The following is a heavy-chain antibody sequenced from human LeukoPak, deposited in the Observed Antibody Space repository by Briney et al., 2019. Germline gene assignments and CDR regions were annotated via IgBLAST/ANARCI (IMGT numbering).Heavy chain of an antibody. D-gene: IGHD6-19*01. CDR3: ARRGGIAVAGTYYFDY. CDR2: IYYSGST. Sequence: SETLSLTCTVSGGSISSSSYYWGWIRQPPGKGLEWIGSIYYSGSTYYNPSLKSRVTISVDTSKNQFSLKLSSVTAADTAMYYCARRGGIAVAGTYYFDYWGQGTLVTVSS. V-gene: IGHV4-39*07. J-gene: IGHJ4*02. CDR1: GGSISSSSYY.